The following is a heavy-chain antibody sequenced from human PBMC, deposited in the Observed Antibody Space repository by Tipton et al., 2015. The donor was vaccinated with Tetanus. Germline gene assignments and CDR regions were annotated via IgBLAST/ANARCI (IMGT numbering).Heavy chain of an antibody. CDR3: ARSHVFRFTLFGEEIPRSGRFDP. Sequence: TLSLTCIVSGGSMSGSGHYGAWVRQSPGKGLEWIGSISYSGRTYYSPSLKSRVTMSVDTSKKDFSVRLGSVTAADTAVYYCARSHVFRFTLFGEEIPRSGRFDPWGQGTLVTVSS. D-gene: IGHD3-3*01. CDR1: GGSMSGSGHY. V-gene: IGHV4-39*02. J-gene: IGHJ5*02. CDR2: ISYSGRT.